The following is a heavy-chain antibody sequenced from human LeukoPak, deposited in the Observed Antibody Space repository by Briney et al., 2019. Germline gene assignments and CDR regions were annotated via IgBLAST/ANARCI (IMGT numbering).Heavy chain of an antibody. Sequence: GGSLRLSCAASGFTFSSYWMRWVRQAPGKGLVWVSRINSDGSSTSYADSVKGRFTISRDNAKNTLYLQMNSLRAEDTAVYYCARVYYDFWSGQHYYFDYWGQGTLVTVSS. CDR2: INSDGSST. V-gene: IGHV3-74*01. CDR1: GFTFSSYW. CDR3: ARVYYDFWSGQHYYFDY. D-gene: IGHD3-3*01. J-gene: IGHJ4*02.